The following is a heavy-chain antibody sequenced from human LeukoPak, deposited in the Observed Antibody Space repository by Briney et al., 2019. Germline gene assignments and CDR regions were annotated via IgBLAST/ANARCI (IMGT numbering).Heavy chain of an antibody. CDR1: GFNFSSYW. CDR3: ARGLLEGRFLEWLYAFDI. D-gene: IGHD3-3*01. J-gene: IGHJ3*02. CDR2: INSDGRST. Sequence: PGGSLRLSCAASGFNFSSYWMHWVRQAPEKGPVWVSRINSDGRSTSYADSVKGRFTISRDNAKNTLYLQMNSLRAEDTAVYYCARGLLEGRFLEWLYAFDIWGQGTTVTVSS. V-gene: IGHV3-74*01.